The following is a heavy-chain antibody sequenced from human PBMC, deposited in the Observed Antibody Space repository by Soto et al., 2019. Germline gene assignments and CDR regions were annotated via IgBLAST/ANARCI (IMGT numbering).Heavy chain of an antibody. CDR2: ISASGGST. Sequence: PGGSLRLSCVASGFTFTSHAMNWVRQAPGKGLEWVSTISASGGSTFYTDSVKGRFTISRDDSKNTFYPQMNSLRDEDTAVYYCAKGEAQISGWYLGMDVWGPGTAVTVSS. D-gene: IGHD6-19*01. V-gene: IGHV3-23*01. J-gene: IGHJ6*02. CDR1: GFTFTSHA. CDR3: AKGEAQISGWYLGMDV.